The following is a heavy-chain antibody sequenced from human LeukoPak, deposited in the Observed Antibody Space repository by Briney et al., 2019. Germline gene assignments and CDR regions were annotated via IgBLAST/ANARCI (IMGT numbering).Heavy chain of an antibody. D-gene: IGHD2-2*01. Sequence: SVKVSCKASGGTFSSYAISWVRQAPGQGLEWMGGIIPIFGTANYAQKFQGRVAITTDESTSTAYMELSSLRSEDTAVYYCARNPPCSSTSCRSYYYYMDVWGKGTTVTVSS. CDR2: IIPIFGTA. V-gene: IGHV1-69*05. CDR3: ARNPPCSSTSCRSYYYYMDV. J-gene: IGHJ6*03. CDR1: GGTFSSYA.